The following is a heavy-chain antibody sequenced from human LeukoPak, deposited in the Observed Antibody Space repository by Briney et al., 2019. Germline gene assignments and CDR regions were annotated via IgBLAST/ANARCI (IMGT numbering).Heavy chain of an antibody. CDR2: ISDNGGNT. D-gene: IGHD6-13*01. Sequence: GGSLRLSCSASGFTFSNYAIHWVRQAPGKGLEYVSTISDNGGNTNYAASVKGRFTISRDNSKNTLYLQMSSLRPEDTAVYYCVKAAGSWYGYFVYWGQGTLVTVSS. CDR3: VKAAGSWYGYFVY. J-gene: IGHJ4*02. V-gene: IGHV3-64D*06. CDR1: GFTFSNYA.